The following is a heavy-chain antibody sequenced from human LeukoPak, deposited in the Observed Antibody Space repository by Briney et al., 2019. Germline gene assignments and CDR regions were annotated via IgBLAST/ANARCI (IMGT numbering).Heavy chain of an antibody. CDR2: IYYSGST. D-gene: IGHD5-18*01. J-gene: IGHJ6*03. CDR1: GGSISSSSYY. CDR3: AKGSYGTYYYYYYMDV. Sequence: PSETLSLTCTVSGGSISSSSYYWGWIRQPPGKGLEWIGSIYYSGSTYYNPSLKSRVTISVDTSKNQFSLKLSSVTAADTAVYYCAKGSYGTYYYYYYMDVWGKGTTVTIPS. V-gene: IGHV4-39*01.